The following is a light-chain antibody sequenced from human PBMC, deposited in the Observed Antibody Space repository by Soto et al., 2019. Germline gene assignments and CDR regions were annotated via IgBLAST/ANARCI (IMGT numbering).Light chain of an antibody. CDR2: GAS. V-gene: IGKV3-20*01. CDR3: QQYGSSPFT. Sequence: EIVLTQSPGTLSLSPGERATLSCRARQRVSSSYLAWYQQKPGQAPRLRIYGASSRATGIPDRFSGSGSGTDFTLTISRLEPEDFAVYYCQQYGSSPFTFGPGTKVDIK. J-gene: IGKJ3*01. CDR1: QRVSSSY.